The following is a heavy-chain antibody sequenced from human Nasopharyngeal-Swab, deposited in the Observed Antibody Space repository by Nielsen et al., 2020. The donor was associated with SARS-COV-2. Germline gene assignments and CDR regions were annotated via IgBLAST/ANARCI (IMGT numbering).Heavy chain of an antibody. CDR2: ISWNSGTI. Sequence: GGSLRLSCAASGFTFDDYAMHWVRQAPGKGLEWVSGISWNSGTIGYADSVKGRFTISRDNAKNSLYLQMNSPRAEDTALYYCAKDKGRTYWYFDLWGRGTLVTVSS. D-gene: IGHD1-26*01. CDR1: GFTFDDYA. V-gene: IGHV3-9*01. CDR3: AKDKGRTYWYFDL. J-gene: IGHJ2*01.